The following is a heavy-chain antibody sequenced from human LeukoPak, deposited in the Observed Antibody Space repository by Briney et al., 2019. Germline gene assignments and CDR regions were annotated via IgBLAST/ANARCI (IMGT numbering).Heavy chain of an antibody. J-gene: IGHJ5*02. CDR3: AREGFDGCSSTSCYVAFDP. Sequence: ASVKVSCKASGYTFTSYYMHWVRQAPGQGLEWVGIINPSGGSTSYAQKFQGRVTMTRDTSTSTVYMELSSLRSEDTAVYYCAREGFDGCSSTSCYVAFDPWGQGTLVTVSS. CDR2: INPSGGST. CDR1: GYTFTSYY. V-gene: IGHV1-46*01. D-gene: IGHD2-2*01.